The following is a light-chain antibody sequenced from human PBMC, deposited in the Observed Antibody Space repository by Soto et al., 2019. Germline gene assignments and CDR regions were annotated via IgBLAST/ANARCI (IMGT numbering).Light chain of an antibody. CDR1: SSDIGGYNS. CDR2: DVS. CDR3: SSYTSSNTLV. J-gene: IGLJ3*02. V-gene: IGLV2-14*01. Sequence: QSVLTQPASVSGSPGQSITISCTGTSSDIGGYNSVSWYQQHPGKAPKLMIYDVSNRPSGVSTRFSGSKSGNTASLTISGLLAEDEADYYCSSYTSSNTLVFGGGTKVTVL.